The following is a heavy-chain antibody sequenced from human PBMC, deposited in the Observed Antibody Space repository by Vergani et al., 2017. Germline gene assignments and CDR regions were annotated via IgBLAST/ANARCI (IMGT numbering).Heavy chain of an antibody. V-gene: IGHV3-30*02. CDR2: IGKDGINT. D-gene: IGHD2-2*01. CDR3: ANSYCSSLSCYAFYGMEV. CDR1: GFTFSNFG. Sequence: QVQLVESAGGVVQPGGSLRLSCAASGFTFSNFGMHWIRQAPGKGLEWLAYIGKDGINTRYRDAVKGRFTVSRDNSKDMLSLEMHSLRPEDTAVYYCANSYCSSLSCYAFYGMEVWGQGTTVTVSS. J-gene: IGHJ6*02.